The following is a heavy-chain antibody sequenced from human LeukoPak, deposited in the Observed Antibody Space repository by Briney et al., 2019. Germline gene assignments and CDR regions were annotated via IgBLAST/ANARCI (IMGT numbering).Heavy chain of an antibody. V-gene: IGHV5-51*01. CDR3: ATYAGSYSKYFQH. CDR1: GYSFTRYW. CDR2: IYPDDSDT. Sequence: GESLKISCKGSGYSFTRYWIGWVRQMPGKGLEWMGIIYPDDSDTRYRPSFQGQVTISADKSISTAYLQWSSLKASDTAMYFCATYAGSYSKYFQHWGQGTLVTVSS. D-gene: IGHD3-10*01. J-gene: IGHJ1*01.